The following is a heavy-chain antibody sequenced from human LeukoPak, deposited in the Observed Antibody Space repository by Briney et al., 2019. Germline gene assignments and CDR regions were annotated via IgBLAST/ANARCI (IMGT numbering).Heavy chain of an antibody. J-gene: IGHJ6*02. D-gene: IGHD6-19*01. CDR1: GFTFSSYW. CDR3: ARGAPPYSSGWYFFYYYYGMDV. Sequence: GGSLRLSCAASGFTFSSYWMHWVRHAPGEGLVWVSRINSDGSSTSYADSVKGRFTISRDNAKNTLYLQMNSLRAEDTAVYYCARGAPPYSSGWYFFYYYYGMDVWGQGTTVTVSS. V-gene: IGHV3-74*01. CDR2: INSDGSST.